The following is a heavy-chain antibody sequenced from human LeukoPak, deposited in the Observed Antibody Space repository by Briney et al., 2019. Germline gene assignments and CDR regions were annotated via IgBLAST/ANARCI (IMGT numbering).Heavy chain of an antibody. D-gene: IGHD4-11*01. Sequence: SVKVSCKASGGRFTIYSLSWVRQAPGQGLEWMGGVIPISGSPNYAQNFQGRVTITADASTRTVYMEVSSLRSEDTAVYYCAMIDYTGRLNYYFYGMDVWGPGTTVTVTS. CDR3: AMIDYTGRLNYYFYGMDV. V-gene: IGHV1-69*13. CDR1: GGRFTIYS. J-gene: IGHJ6*02. CDR2: VIPISGSP.